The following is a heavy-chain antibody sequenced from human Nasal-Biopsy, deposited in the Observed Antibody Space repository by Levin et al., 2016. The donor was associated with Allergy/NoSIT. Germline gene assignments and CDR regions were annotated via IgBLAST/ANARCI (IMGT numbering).Heavy chain of an antibody. D-gene: IGHD3-10*01. CDR1: GFTFDDFA. J-gene: IGHJ4*02. V-gene: IGHV3-9*01. Sequence: GGSLRLSCAASGFTFDDFAMHWVRQAPGRGLEWVSGISWNSDIIVYADSVKGRFTISRDNANNSLSLQMNSLRAEDTALYYCAKDIASSGSGTLNSWGQGTLITVSS. CDR2: ISWNSDII. CDR3: AKDIASSGSGTLNS.